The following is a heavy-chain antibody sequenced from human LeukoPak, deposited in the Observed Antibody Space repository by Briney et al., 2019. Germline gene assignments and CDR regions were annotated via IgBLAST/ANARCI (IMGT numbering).Heavy chain of an antibody. J-gene: IGHJ5*02. D-gene: IGHD2-2*01. CDR3: ASRYCSSTSCSFDP. V-gene: IGHV4-30-2*01. Sequence: PSETLSLTCAVSGGSISSGGYSWRWIRQPPGKGLEWIGYIYHSGSTYYNPSLKSRVTISVDRSKNQFSLKLSSVTAADTAVYYCASRYCSSTSCSFDPWGQGTLVTVSS. CDR1: GGSISSGGYS. CDR2: IYHSGST.